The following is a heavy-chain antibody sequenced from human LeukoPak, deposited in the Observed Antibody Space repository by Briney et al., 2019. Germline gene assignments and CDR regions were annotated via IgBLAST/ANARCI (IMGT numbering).Heavy chain of an antibody. CDR2: ICPGDSDT. D-gene: IGHD5-18*01. J-gene: IGHJ4*02. CDR1: GYSFSNYW. Sequence: GESLKISCKSSGYSFSNYWIGWVRQMPGKGLEWMGIICPGDSDTRYSPSFQGQVTISADRSITTAYLQWISLKASDTAMYYCARHRDWSYGPIDYWGQGTLVTVSS. V-gene: IGHV5-51*01. CDR3: ARHRDWSYGPIDY.